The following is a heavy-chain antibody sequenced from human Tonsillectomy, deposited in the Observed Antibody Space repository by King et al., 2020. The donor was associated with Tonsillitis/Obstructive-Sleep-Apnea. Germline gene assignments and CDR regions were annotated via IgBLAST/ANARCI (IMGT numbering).Heavy chain of an antibody. J-gene: IGHJ3*02. V-gene: IGHV3-7*01. CDR2: IKYDGSEK. CDR3: ARSNTFDI. Sequence: VQLVESGGGLVQPGGSLRLSCATSGFTFGSYWMSWVRQAPGKGLEWVANIKYDGSEKYYVDSVKGRFTISRDNAKNSLYLQMNSLRAEDTTVFYCARSNTFDIWGQGTMVTVSS. CDR1: GFTFGSYW.